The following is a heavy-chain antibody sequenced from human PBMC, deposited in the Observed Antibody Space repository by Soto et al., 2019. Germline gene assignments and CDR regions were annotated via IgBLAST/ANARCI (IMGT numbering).Heavy chain of an antibody. CDR3: ARDQPGYSYGYGLGY. J-gene: IGHJ4*02. CDR1: GFTFSSYS. CDR2: ISSSSSYI. D-gene: IGHD5-18*01. V-gene: IGHV3-21*01. Sequence: GGSLRLSCAASGFTFSSYSVNLVRQAPGKGLEWVSSISSSSSYIYYADSVKGRFTISRDNAKNSLYLQMNSLRAEDTAVYYCARDQPGYSYGYGLGYWGQGTLVTVS.